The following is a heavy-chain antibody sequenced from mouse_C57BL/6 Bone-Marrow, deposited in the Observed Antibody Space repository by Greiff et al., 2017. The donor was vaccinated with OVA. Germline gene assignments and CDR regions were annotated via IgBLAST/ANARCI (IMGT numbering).Heavy chain of an antibody. Sequence: EVKLVESGGGLVQPGGSLKLSCAASGFTFSSYGMSWVRQTPDKRLEWVATISSGGSYTYYPDSVKGRFTISRDNAKNTLYLQMSSLKSEDTAMYYCARHEMIRWLLSYFDYWGQGTTLTVSS. J-gene: IGHJ2*01. CDR1: GFTFSSYG. V-gene: IGHV5-6*03. CDR2: ISSGGSYT. CDR3: ARHEMIRWLLSYFDY. D-gene: IGHD2-3*01.